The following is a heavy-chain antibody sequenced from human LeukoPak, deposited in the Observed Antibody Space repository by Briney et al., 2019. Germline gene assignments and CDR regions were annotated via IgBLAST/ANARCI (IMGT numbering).Heavy chain of an antibody. CDR3: ACRCSGAYSSSG. V-gene: IGHV1-46*01. CDR1: GYTFTGYY. D-gene: IGHD6-13*01. CDR2: INPSGGST. Sequence: GASVKVSCKASGYTFTGYYMHWVRQAPGQGLEWMGWINPSGGSTSYAQKFQGRVTMTRDTSTSTVYMELSSLRSEDTAVYYCACRCSGAYSSSGWGQGTMVTVSS. J-gene: IGHJ3*01.